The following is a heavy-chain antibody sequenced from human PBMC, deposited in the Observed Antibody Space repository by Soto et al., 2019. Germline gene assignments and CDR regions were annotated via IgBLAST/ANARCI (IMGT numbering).Heavy chain of an antibody. J-gene: IGHJ5*02. D-gene: IGHD3-22*01. CDR3: AKGYYYDSSGYYSWFDP. CDR2: ISGSGGST. V-gene: IGHV3-23*01. CDR1: GFTFSSYA. Sequence: GGSLRLSCAASGFTFSSYAMSWVRQAPGKGLEWVSAISGSGGSTYYADSVKGRFTISRDNSKNTLYLQMNSLRAEDTAVYYCAKGYYYDSSGYYSWFDPWGQGTLVTVSS.